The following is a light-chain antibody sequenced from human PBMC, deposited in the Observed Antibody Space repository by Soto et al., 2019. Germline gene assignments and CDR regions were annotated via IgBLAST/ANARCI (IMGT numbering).Light chain of an antibody. CDR3: QQYGSAPWT. V-gene: IGKV3-20*01. CDR1: QGFXRNY. Sequence: GTVSFAPGERATLSCRASQGFXRNYLAWYQQKPGQAPRLRXDDASSRPTGSPVRFSGSGSGTDFTLTISRLDPDDFAVYYCQQYGSAPWTFGLGTKVDIK. J-gene: IGKJ1*01. CDR2: DAS.